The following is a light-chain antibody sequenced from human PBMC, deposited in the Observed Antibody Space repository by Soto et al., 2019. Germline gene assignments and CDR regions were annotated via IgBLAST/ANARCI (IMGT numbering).Light chain of an antibody. J-gene: IGLJ1*01. CDR1: SSDVGSYNL. CDR3: CSYAGSSPYV. Sequence: QSVLTQPASVSGSPGQSITISCTGTSSDVGSYNLVSWYQQHPGKAPKLMIYEFSKRPSGVSNRFSGSKSGNTASLTISGLQAEDEADYYCCSYAGSSPYVFGTGTKVTVL. V-gene: IGLV2-23*02. CDR2: EFS.